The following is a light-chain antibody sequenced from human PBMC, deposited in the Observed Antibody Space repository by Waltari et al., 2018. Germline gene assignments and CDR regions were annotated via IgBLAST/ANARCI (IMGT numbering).Light chain of an antibody. J-gene: IGKJ1*01. Sequence: GGARQVCSRPLAGYQQKPGQAPMLLIYGASTRATGIPERFSGGGSGTDFSLTISRLEPEDFAVYYCQHYVSLPATFGQGTKVEIK. CDR3: QHYVSLPAT. V-gene: IGKV3-20*01. CDR2: GAS. CDR1: QVCSRP.